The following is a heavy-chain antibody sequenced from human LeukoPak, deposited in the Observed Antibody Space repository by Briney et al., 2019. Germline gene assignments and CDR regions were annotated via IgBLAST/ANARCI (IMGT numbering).Heavy chain of an antibody. CDR1: GYTFTSYG. D-gene: IGHD2/OR15-2a*01. J-gene: IGHJ3*02. CDR3: AREEYCNSTTCYKAFDI. V-gene: IGHV1-18*01. CDR2: ISAYNGNT. Sequence: ASVKVSCKASGYTFTSYGISWVRQAPGQGLEWMGWISAYNGNTYFAQNLQGRVTMTTDTSTSTAYMELRSLRSDDTAVYYWAREEYCNSTTCYKAFDIWGQGTMVTVSS.